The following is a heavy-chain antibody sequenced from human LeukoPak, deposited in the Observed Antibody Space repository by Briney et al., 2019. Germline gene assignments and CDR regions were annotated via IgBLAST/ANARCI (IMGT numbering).Heavy chain of an antibody. CDR2: MHYSGST. CDR1: GGSITKNGYY. J-gene: IGHJ4*02. CDR3: CGSGWFAGPFGY. Sequence: PSETLSLTCNVSGGSITKNGYYWGWIRQSPETGLEWIGSMHYSGSTYYNPSLNSRVTISVDTSKNQFSLKLTSVTAADTAVYYCCGSGWFAGPFGYWGQGALVTVSS. D-gene: IGHD6-19*01. V-gene: IGHV4-39*07.